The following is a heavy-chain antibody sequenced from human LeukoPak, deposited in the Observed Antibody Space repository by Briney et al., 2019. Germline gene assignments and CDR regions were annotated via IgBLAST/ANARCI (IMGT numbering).Heavy chain of an antibody. Sequence: ASVKVSCKASGYTFTGYYMHWVRQAPGQGLEWMGWINPNSGGTNYAQKFQGRVTMTRNTSISTAYMELSSLRSEDTAVYYCARGEGYNWFDPWGQGTLVTVSS. J-gene: IGHJ5*02. CDR2: INPNSGGT. CDR1: GYTFTGYY. V-gene: IGHV1-2*02. CDR3: ARGEGYNWFDP.